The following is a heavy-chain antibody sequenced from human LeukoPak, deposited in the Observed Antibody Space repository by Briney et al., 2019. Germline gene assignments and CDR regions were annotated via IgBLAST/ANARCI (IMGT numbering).Heavy chain of an antibody. CDR2: MNPNSGNT. CDR3: ARTDYYDSSGYSLPDY. V-gene: IGHV1-8*03. CDR1: GYTFTSYD. Sequence: ASVKVSCKASGYTFTSYDINWVRQATGQGLEWMGWMNPNSGNTGYAQKFQGRVTITRNTSISTAYMELSSLRSEDTAVYYCARTDYYDSSGYSLPDYWGQGTLVTVSS. J-gene: IGHJ4*02. D-gene: IGHD3-22*01.